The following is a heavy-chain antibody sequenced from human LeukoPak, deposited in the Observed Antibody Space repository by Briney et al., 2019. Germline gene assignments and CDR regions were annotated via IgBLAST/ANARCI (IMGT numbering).Heavy chain of an antibody. D-gene: IGHD2-15*01. CDR1: GYTFTSYD. CDR2: MNPNSGNT. CDR3: ARGLRTTLGYCSGGSCYRALPY. J-gene: IGHJ4*02. V-gene: IGHV1-8*01. Sequence: ASVKVSCKASGYTFTSYDINWVRQATRQGLEWMGRMNPNSGNTGYAQKFQGRVTMTRNTSISTAYMELSSLRSEDTAVYYCARGLRTTLGYCSGGSCYRALPYWGQGTLVTVSS.